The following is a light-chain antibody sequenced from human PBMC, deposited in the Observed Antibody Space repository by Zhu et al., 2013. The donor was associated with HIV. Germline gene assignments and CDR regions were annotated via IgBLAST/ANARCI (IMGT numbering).Light chain of an antibody. CDR3: QQYYSYPRT. CDR2: AAS. J-gene: IGKJ1*01. V-gene: IGKV1-39*01. Sequence: DIQMTQSPSSLSASVGDRVSITCRASQSISTYLNWFQQSPGKAPKLLIYAASVLQSGVPSRFSGSGSGTDFTLTITSLQPEDFATYYCQQYYSYPRTFGQGTKVEIK. CDR1: QSISTY.